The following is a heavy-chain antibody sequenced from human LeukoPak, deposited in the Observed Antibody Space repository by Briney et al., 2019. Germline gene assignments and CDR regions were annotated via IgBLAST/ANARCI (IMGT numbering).Heavy chain of an antibody. CDR3: AKQNVIVVVPAAMLGDY. CDR2: ISGSGGST. CDR1: GFTFSSYA. Sequence: GGSLRLSCAASGFTFSSYAMSWVRQAPGKGLEWVSAISGSGGSTYYADSVKGRFTISRDNSKNTLYLQMNSLRAEDTAVYYCAKQNVIVVVPAAMLGDYWGQGTPVTVSS. D-gene: IGHD2-2*01. V-gene: IGHV3-23*01. J-gene: IGHJ4*02.